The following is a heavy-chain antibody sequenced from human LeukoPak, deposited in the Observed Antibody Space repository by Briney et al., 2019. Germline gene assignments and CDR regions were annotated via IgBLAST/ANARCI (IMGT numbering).Heavy chain of an antibody. CDR1: GFTFSRNW. D-gene: IGHD1-26*01. CDR2: INQDGSEK. V-gene: IGHV3-7*03. Sequence: GGSLRLPCAASGFTFSRNWMIWVRQAPGKRLEWVANINQDGSEKYYVDSVKGRFTISRDNAKNSLFLQMNSLRAEDTAVYYCARVGSGNFLGAFDIWGQGTMVTVSS. CDR3: ARVGSGNFLGAFDI. J-gene: IGHJ3*02.